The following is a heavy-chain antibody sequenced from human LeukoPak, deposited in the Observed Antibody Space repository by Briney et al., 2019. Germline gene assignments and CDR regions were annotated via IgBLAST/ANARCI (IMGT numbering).Heavy chain of an antibody. D-gene: IGHD1-20*01. J-gene: IGHJ3*02. CDR2: ISGYNGNT. Sequence: ASVNVSCKASGYTFTTYGIAWVRQAPGQGLEWMGWISGYNGNTNYAQKLQGRVTMTTDTSTSTANMELRSLRFDDTAAYYCARGSMTGAKFLAFEIWGQGTMVTVSS. CDR1: GYTFTTYG. V-gene: IGHV1-18*01. CDR3: ARGSMTGAKFLAFEI.